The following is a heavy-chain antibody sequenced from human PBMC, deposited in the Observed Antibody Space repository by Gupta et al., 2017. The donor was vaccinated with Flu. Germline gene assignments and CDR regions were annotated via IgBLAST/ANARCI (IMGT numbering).Heavy chain of an antibody. CDR2: VSYDGQNK. V-gene: IGHV3-30*04. CDR3: AKGGITSVGATRAPFDL. D-gene: IGHD1-20*01. J-gene: IGHJ5*02. CDR1: GFTFSSYA. Sequence: QGLLVESGGGVVQPGTSLRLSCTASGFTFSSYAMHWVRQAPGKGPEWVAGVSYDGQNKVYADSIKGRFTVSRDNSKSTLYLELYSLRHDDTAVYHCAKGGITSVGATRAPFDLGGPGTLVVVST.